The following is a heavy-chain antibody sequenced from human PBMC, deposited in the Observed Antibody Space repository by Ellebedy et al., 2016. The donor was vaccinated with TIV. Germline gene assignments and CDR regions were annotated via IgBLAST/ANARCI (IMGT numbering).Heavy chain of an antibody. CDR3: AKEATVRKSSYFDY. CDR1: GFTFNDYG. J-gene: IGHJ4*02. CDR2: IAHDGSRE. D-gene: IGHD4-17*01. V-gene: IGHV3-30*18. Sequence: PGGSLRLSCEASGFTFNDYGMQWVRQAPGKGLEWVAVIAHDGSREYYADSVKGRLTITRDNSKNTMSLQMDSLRGEDTAVYYCAKEATVRKSSYFDYWGQGNLVTVSS.